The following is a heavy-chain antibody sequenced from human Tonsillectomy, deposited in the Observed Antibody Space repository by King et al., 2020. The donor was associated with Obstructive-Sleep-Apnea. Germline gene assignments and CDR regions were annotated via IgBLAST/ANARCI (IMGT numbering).Heavy chain of an antibody. CDR2: IRYDGSNK. Sequence: QLVQSGGGVVQPGGSLRLSCAASGFTFSSYGMHWVRQAPGKGLGWVAFIRYDGSNKYYADSVKGRFTISRDNSKNTLYLQMNSLRAEDTAVYYCAKDPSNSYYYDSSGYRFDPWGQGTLVTVSS. V-gene: IGHV3-30*02. J-gene: IGHJ5*02. D-gene: IGHD3-22*01. CDR1: GFTFSSYG. CDR3: AKDPSNSYYYDSSGYRFDP.